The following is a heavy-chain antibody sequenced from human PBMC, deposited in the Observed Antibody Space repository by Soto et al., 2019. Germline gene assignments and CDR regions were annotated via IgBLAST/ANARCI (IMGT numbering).Heavy chain of an antibody. Sequence: GASVKVSCKASGYTFSNYDTNWVRQASGQGLEWMGWMNPNSSNTGYAQNFQGRVTMTMNTSISTAYMELSSLRSEDTAVYYCARVLKRPVTGIYLAMDVWGQGTTVTVSS. D-gene: IGHD6-19*01. V-gene: IGHV1-8*01. CDR1: GYTFSNYD. J-gene: IGHJ6*02. CDR3: ARVLKRPVTGIYLAMDV. CDR2: MNPNSSNT.